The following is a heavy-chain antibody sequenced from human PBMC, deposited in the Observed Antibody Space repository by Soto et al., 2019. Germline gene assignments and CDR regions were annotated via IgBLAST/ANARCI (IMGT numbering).Heavy chain of an antibody. CDR3: ARVGDLYYDFWSGYSNNWFDP. CDR1: GYTFTSYA. Sequence: ASVKVSCKASGYTFTSYAMHWVRQAPGQRLEWMGWINAGNGNTKYSQKFQGRVTMTRDTSASTVYMELSSLRSEDTAVYYCARVGDLYYDFWSGYSNNWFDPWGQGTLVTVSS. CDR2: INAGNGNT. V-gene: IGHV1-3*01. D-gene: IGHD3-3*01. J-gene: IGHJ5*02.